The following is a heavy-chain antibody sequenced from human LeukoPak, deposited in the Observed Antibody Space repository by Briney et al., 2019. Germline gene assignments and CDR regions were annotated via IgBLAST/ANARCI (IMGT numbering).Heavy chain of an antibody. CDR1: GGSISSSSYY. CDR2: IYYSGST. J-gene: IGHJ4*02. CDR3: ARGFYCSSTSCYPGIPPDY. D-gene: IGHD2-2*01. V-gene: IGHV4-39*01. Sequence: TSETLSLTCTVSGGSISSSSYYWGWIRQPPGKGLEWIGSIYYSGSTYYNPSLKSRVTISVDTSKNQFSLKLSSVTAADTAVYYCARGFYCSSTSCYPGIPPDYWGQGTLVTVSS.